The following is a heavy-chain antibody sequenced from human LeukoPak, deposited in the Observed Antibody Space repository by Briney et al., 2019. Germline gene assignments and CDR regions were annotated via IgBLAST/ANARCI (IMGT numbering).Heavy chain of an antibody. D-gene: IGHD3-10*01. Sequence: PSETLSLTCTVSGGSISSGSYYWSWIRQPAGKGLEWIGRIYTSGSTNYNPSLKSRVTISVDTSKNQFSLKLSSVTAADTAVYYCARGRGQGFDYWGQGTLVTVSS. CDR1: GGSISSGSYY. V-gene: IGHV4-61*02. CDR3: ARGRGQGFDY. J-gene: IGHJ4*02. CDR2: IYTSGST.